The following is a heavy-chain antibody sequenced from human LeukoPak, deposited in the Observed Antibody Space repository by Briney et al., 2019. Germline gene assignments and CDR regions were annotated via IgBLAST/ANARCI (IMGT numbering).Heavy chain of an antibody. CDR2: ISGSGGST. CDR1: GFTFSSYA. Sequence: GGSLRLSWAASGFTFSSYAMSWVRQAPVKGLEWVSAISGSGGSTYYADSVKGRFTISRDNSKNTLHLQMNSLRAEDTAVYYCAGWLQSNAFDIWGQGTMVTVSS. D-gene: IGHD5-24*01. V-gene: IGHV3-23*01. J-gene: IGHJ3*02. CDR3: AGWLQSNAFDI.